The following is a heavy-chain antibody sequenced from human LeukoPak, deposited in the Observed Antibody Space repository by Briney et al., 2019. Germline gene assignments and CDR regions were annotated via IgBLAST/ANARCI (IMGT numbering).Heavy chain of an antibody. Sequence: GGSLRLSCAASGFTFSSYEMNWVRQAPGKGLEWVSYISSSGSTIYYADSVKGRFTISRDNAKNSLYPQMNSLRAEGTAVYYCARQPYDYGEWWFDYWGQGTLVTVSS. CDR1: GFTFSSYE. CDR2: ISSSGSTI. V-gene: IGHV3-48*03. D-gene: IGHD5-12*01. J-gene: IGHJ4*02. CDR3: ARQPYDYGEWWFDY.